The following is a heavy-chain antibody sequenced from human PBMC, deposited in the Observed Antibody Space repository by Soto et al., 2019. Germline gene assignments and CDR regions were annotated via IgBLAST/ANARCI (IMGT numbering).Heavy chain of an antibody. Sequence: SETLSLTCTVSGGSISSSIYYWGWIRHPPGKGLEWIGSIYYSGSTYYNPSLKSRVTISVDTSKNQFSLKLSSVTAADTAVYYCARRLLVVVPAATKYGWFDPWGQGTLVTVSS. CDR1: GGSISSSIYY. CDR3: ARRLLVVVPAATKYGWFDP. J-gene: IGHJ5*02. V-gene: IGHV4-39*01. D-gene: IGHD2-2*01. CDR2: IYYSGST.